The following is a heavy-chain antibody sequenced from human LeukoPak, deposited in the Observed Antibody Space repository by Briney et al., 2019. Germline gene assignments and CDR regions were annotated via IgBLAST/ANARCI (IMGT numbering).Heavy chain of an antibody. D-gene: IGHD6-13*01. CDR1: GFTFSSYS. Sequence: PGGSLRLSCAASGFTFSSYSMNWVRQAPGKGLEWVSSISSSSSYIYYADSVKGRFTISRDNTKNSLYLQMNSLRAEDTAVYYCASVGSPIAAAGPGYWGQGTLVTVSS. CDR3: ASVGSPIAAAGPGY. J-gene: IGHJ4*02. V-gene: IGHV3-21*01. CDR2: ISSSSSYI.